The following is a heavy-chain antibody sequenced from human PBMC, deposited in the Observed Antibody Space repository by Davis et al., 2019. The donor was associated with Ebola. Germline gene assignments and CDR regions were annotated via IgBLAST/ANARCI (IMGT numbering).Heavy chain of an antibody. CDR1: GYTFTSYY. CDR2: IIPILGIA. Sequence: ALVKVSCKASGYTFTSYYMHWVRQAPGQGLEWMGWIIPILGIANYAQKFQGRVTMTRDTSTSTVYMELSSLRSDDTAVYYCARSLGIAAAGTSWFDPWGQGTLVTVSS. V-gene: IGHV1-46*01. J-gene: IGHJ5*02. D-gene: IGHD6-13*01. CDR3: ARSLGIAAAGTSWFDP.